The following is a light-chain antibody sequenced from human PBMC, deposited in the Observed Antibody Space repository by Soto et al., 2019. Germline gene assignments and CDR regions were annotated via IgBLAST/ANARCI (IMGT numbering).Light chain of an antibody. V-gene: IGKV1D-16*01. J-gene: IGKJ4*01. Sequence: DIQMTHSPPSLSAYVGDRVTITCGASQGISSWLAWYQQKPGKVPKHLIYAASSLQSGVPSRFSGSGSGTDFTLTISSLQPEDFATYYCQQYNSYPLTFGGGTKVDIK. CDR3: QQYNSYPLT. CDR1: QGISSW. CDR2: AAS.